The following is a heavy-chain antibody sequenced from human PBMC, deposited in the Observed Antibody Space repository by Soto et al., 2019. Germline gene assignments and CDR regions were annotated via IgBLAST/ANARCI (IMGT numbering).Heavy chain of an antibody. CDR1: GFTFDDYA. V-gene: IGHV3-23*01. Sequence: EGSLRLSCAASGFTFDDYAMHWVRQAPGKGLEWVSGISYGGGTTYYADSVKGRFTISRDNSKNTLYLQMNSLRAEDTAVYYCAKNPGYYYDSTGYHFDYWGQGTPVTVSS. J-gene: IGHJ4*02. CDR3: AKNPGYYYDSTGYHFDY. CDR2: ISYGGGTT. D-gene: IGHD3-22*01.